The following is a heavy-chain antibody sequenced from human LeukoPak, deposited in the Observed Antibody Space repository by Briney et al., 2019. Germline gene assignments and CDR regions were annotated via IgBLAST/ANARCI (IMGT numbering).Heavy chain of an antibody. D-gene: IGHD4-17*01. J-gene: IGHJ4*02. CDR1: GGSFRGYY. V-gene: IGHV4-34*01. Sequence: TSETLSLTCAVYGGSFRGYYWSWIRQPPGKGLEWIGEINHSGSTNYNPSLKSRVTISVDTSKNQFSLKLSSVTAADTAVYYCARLAVTTFPIIWGQGTLVTVSS. CDR2: INHSGST. CDR3: ARLAVTTFPII.